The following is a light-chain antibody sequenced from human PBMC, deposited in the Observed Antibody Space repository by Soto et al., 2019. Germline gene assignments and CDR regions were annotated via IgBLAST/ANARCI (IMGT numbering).Light chain of an antibody. J-gene: IGKJ1*01. V-gene: IGKV1-5*01. Sequence: DTQMTQSPSTLSASVGDRVTITCRASQSISSWLAWYQQKPGKAPKLLIYDASSLERGVPSRFSGSGSGTEFTLPISSLQPDDFATDFCQQYNRYPWTFSQGTKGEIK. CDR1: QSISSW. CDR2: DAS. CDR3: QQYNRYPWT.